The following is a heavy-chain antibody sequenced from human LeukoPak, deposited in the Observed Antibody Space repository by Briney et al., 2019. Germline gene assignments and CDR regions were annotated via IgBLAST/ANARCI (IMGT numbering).Heavy chain of an antibody. J-gene: IGHJ3*02. CDR3: ARERGVWSEGNAFDI. V-gene: IGHV4-59*01. CDR1: GGSISSYY. D-gene: IGHD3-3*01. CDR2: IYYSGST. Sequence: SETLSLTCTVSGGSISSYYWSRIRQPPGKGLEWIGYIYYSGSTNYNPSLKSRVTISVDTSKNQFSLKLSSVTAADTAVYYCARERGVWSEGNAFDIWGQGTMVTVSS.